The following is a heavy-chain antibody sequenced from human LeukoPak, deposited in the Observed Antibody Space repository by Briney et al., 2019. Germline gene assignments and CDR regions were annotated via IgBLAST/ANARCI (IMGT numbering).Heavy chain of an antibody. CDR1: GFTFSSYW. Sequence: GGSLRLSCAASGFTFSSYWMHWVRQAPGKGLVWVSRINSDGSSTSYADSVKGRFTISRDNAKNTLYLQMNSLRAEDTAVYYCARETGSESKFTIFSPRGAFDIWGQGTMVTVSS. V-gene: IGHV3-74*01. CDR3: ARETGSESKFTIFSPRGAFDI. CDR2: INSDGSST. D-gene: IGHD3-9*01. J-gene: IGHJ3*02.